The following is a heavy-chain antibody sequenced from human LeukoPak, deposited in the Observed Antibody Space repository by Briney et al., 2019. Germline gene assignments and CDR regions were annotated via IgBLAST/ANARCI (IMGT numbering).Heavy chain of an antibody. Sequence: GGSLRLSCAASGFSVGSNYMNWVRQAPGKGLEGVSVIYSGGSTYYADSVKGRFTISRDNSKNTLFLQMNNLRAEDAAVYYCARKSDSGSPGGHYWGQGTLVTVSS. J-gene: IGHJ4*02. CDR1: GFSVGSNY. CDR2: IYSGGST. V-gene: IGHV3-66*01. D-gene: IGHD1-26*01. CDR3: ARKSDSGSPGGHY.